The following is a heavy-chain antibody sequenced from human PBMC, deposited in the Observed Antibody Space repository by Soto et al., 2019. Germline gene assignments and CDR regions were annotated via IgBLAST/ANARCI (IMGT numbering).Heavy chain of an antibody. CDR2: ISPYNGNT. V-gene: IGHV1-18*01. Sequence: ASVKVSCKASGYTFTTYGISWVRQAPGQGPEWMGWISPYNGNTNYAQKLQGRVTMTTDTSTSTAYLELRSLRSDDTAVYYCAGDVETEQDMVGGWFDPWGQGTLVTVSS. D-gene: IGHD1-26*01. CDR1: GYTFTTYG. CDR3: AGDVETEQDMVGGWFDP. J-gene: IGHJ5*02.